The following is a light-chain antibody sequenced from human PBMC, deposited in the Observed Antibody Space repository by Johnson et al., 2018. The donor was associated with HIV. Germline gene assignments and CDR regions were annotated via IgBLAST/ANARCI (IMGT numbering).Light chain of an antibody. CDR3: GTWDSSLSAYV. J-gene: IGLJ1*01. CDR1: RSSTGRNY. V-gene: IGLV1-51*02. CDR2: ENN. Sequence: VLTQPPSVSAAPGQKVTISCSGSRSSTGRNYASWYQQLPGTAPKLLIYENNKRPSGIPDRFSGSKSGTSATLGITGLQTGDEADYYCGTWDSSLSAYVFGTGTRVPGL.